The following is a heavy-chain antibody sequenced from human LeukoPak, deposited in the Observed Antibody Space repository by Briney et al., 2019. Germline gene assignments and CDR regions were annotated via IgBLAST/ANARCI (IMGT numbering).Heavy chain of an antibody. Sequence: PGRSLTLSCAPSGFTFSSYSMSCVRHAPGKGLEWVSTISGSGGNTYYADYVKGRFTISRDNSKNTLDLQMNSLRAEDTAVYYCARRAGAYSHPYDYWGQGTLVTVSS. D-gene: IGHD4/OR15-4a*01. CDR3: ARRAGAYSHPYDY. J-gene: IGHJ4*02. V-gene: IGHV3-23*01. CDR2: ISGSGGNT. CDR1: GFTFSSYS.